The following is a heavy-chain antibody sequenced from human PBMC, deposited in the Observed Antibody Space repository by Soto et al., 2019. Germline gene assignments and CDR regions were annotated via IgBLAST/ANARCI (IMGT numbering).Heavy chain of an antibody. CDR1: GDTFSSYA. CDR2: IIPLYGTT. Sequence: QVQMVQSGAEVKKPGSSVKVSCKTSGDTFSSYAISWVRQAPGQGLAWMGGIIPLYGTTYYAENFQGRVTITADKSTTTAYIDLTSLRSEDRAVYFCARDSYCSGGSCPDGRFDSWGQGTLVTVSS. CDR3: ARDSYCSGGSCPDGRFDS. J-gene: IGHJ5*01. V-gene: IGHV1-69*06. D-gene: IGHD2-15*01.